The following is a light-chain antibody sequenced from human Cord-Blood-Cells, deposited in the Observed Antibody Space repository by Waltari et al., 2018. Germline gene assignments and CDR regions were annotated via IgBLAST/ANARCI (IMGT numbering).Light chain of an antibody. CDR2: QDS. V-gene: IGLV3-1*01. CDR3: QAWDSSTVV. CDR1: KLGEKY. Sequence: SYELTQPPSVSVSPGQTAGITCSGDKLGEKYACWYQQKPGQSPVLGIYQDSKRPSGIPERFSGSNSGNTATLTISGTQAMDEADYYCQAWDSSTVVFGGGTKLTVL. J-gene: IGLJ2*01.